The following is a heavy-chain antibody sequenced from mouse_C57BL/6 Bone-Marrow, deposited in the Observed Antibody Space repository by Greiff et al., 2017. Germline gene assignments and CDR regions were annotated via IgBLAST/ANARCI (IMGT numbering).Heavy chain of an antibody. J-gene: IGHJ3*01. CDR2: IYPSDSET. CDR1: GYTFTSYW. V-gene: IGHV1-61*01. D-gene: IGHD2-5*01. Sequence: QVQLQQPGAELVRPGSSVKLSCKASGYTFTSYWMAWVKQRPGQGLEWIGNIYPSDSETPYNQKFKDKATLTVDKSSSTAYMQLSSLTSEYSAVYSGARGVYSNYGAYWGQGTLVTVSA. CDR3: ARGVYSNYGAY.